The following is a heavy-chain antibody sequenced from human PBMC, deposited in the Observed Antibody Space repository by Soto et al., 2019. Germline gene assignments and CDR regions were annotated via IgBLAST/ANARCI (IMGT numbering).Heavy chain of an antibody. Sequence: IRQPPGKGLEWIGCLYYSGNTYYNPSLKRRFSISVDTSKNQFSLQLSSVTVADTSVYYCARVPVPWGHGTLVTVAS. J-gene: IGHJ5*02. V-gene: IGHV4-30-4*01. CDR3: ARVPVP. CDR2: LYYSGNT.